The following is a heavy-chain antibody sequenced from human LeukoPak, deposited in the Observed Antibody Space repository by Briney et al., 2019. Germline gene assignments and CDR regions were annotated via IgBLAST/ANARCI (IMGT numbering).Heavy chain of an antibody. J-gene: IGHJ4*02. D-gene: IGHD5-24*01. V-gene: IGHV4-39*01. CDR2: MYYTGGT. CDR3: ASPGGNRWLQFYHFDY. CDR1: GGSIGSASSY. Sequence: PSETLSLTRTVSGGSIGSASSYWAWIRQPPGKGLEWIGIMYYTGGTYYNPSLKSRVTISGDTSKNQFSLKLSSVTAADTAVYYCASPGGNRWLQFYHFDYWGQGTLVTVSS.